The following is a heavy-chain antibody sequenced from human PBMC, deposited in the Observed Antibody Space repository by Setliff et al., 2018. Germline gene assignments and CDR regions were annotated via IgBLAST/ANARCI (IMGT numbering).Heavy chain of an antibody. Sequence: ASVKVSCKASGYTLSNSILSWVRQAPGQGLEWVGWISAYNGKTYSAQKFQDRITLTTDTSTNTGYLELRGLRSDDTAVYYCLRLVRYCTKIACQATSGDEVWGLGTLVT. D-gene: IGHD2-8*01. CDR1: GYTLSNSI. CDR2: ISAYNGKT. V-gene: IGHV1-18*01. J-gene: IGHJ4*02. CDR3: LRLVRYCTKIACQATSGDEV.